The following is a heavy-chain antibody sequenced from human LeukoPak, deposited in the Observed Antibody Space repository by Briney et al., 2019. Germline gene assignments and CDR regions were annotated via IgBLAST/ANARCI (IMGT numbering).Heavy chain of an antibody. CDR1: GYTFTSYA. Sequence: ASVKVSCKASGYTFTSYAMNWVRQAPGQGLEWMGWINPNSGGTKYAQKFQGRVTMTRDTSISTAYMELSRLRSDDSAVYYCAANDLSPSWGQGTLVTVSA. CDR2: INPNSGGT. CDR3: AANDLSPS. D-gene: IGHD3-3*01. J-gene: IGHJ5*02. V-gene: IGHV1-2*02.